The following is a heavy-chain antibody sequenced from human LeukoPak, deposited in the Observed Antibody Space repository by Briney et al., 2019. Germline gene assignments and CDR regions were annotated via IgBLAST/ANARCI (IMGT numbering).Heavy chain of an antibody. J-gene: IGHJ4*02. V-gene: IGHV4-39*07. CDR2: IYYSGST. CDR3: ARESYYYDSSGYYVYDY. D-gene: IGHD3-22*01. Sequence: SETLSLTCTVSGGSISSSSYYWGWIRQPPGKGLEWIGSIYYSGSTYYNPSLKSRVTISVDTSKNQFSLKLSSVTAADTAVYYCARESYYYDSSGYYVYDYWGQGTLVTVSS. CDR1: GGSISSSSYY.